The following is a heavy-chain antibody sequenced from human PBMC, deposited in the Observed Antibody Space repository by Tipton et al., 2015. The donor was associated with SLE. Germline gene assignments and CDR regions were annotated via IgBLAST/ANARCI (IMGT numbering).Heavy chain of an antibody. CDR1: GGSISSYY. J-gene: IGHJ6*02. CDR3: ARDTSGERSNYGMDV. V-gene: IGHV4-59*01. D-gene: IGHD3-3*01. Sequence: LSLTCTVSGGSISSYYWSWIRQPPGKGLEWIGYIYYSGSTNYNPSLKSRVTISVDTSKNQFSLKLSSVTAADTAVYYCARDTSGERSNYGMDVWGQGTTVTVSS. CDR2: IYYSGST.